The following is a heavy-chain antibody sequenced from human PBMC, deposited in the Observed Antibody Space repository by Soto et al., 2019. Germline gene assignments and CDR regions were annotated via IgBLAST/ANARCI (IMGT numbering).Heavy chain of an antibody. V-gene: IGHV3-30*18. J-gene: IGHJ4*02. CDR3: AKEYGSTWIDH. D-gene: IGHD6-13*01. Sequence: QVQLVESGGGVFQPGRSLRLSCAASGFTFSTYGMHWVRQAPGKGLEWVEAMSYDGTKQYYVDSVKGRFTIYRDNFRNTLFLQVNSLRDEDTAVYYCAKEYGSTWIDHWGQGTLVTVSS. CDR2: MSYDGTKQ. CDR1: GFTFSTYG.